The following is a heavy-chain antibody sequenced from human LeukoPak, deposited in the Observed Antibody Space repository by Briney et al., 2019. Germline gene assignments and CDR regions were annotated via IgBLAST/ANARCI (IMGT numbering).Heavy chain of an antibody. D-gene: IGHD5-18*01. J-gene: IGHJ4*02. Sequence: SVKVSCKTSGGTFSTYAISWVRQAPGQELEWVGGIIPLFGTAKYAQMLQGRVTITTDESTTTAYMELSRLRSEDTAVYYCASRRGYSYGYVYWGQGTRVTVSS. CDR1: GGTFSTYA. V-gene: IGHV1-69*05. CDR3: ASRRGYSYGYVY. CDR2: IIPLFGTA.